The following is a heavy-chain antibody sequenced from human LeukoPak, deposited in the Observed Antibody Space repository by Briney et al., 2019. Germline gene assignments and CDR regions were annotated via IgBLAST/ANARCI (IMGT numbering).Heavy chain of an antibody. J-gene: IGHJ4*02. V-gene: IGHV4-59*01. CDR1: GGSISSYY. CDR2: IYYSGST. CDR3: ARLREPDYDILTGWLFDY. D-gene: IGHD3-9*01. Sequence: SETLSLTXTVSGGSISSYYWSWIRQPPGKGLEWIGYIYYSGSTNYNPSLKSRVTISVDTSKNQFSLKLSSVTAADTAVYYCARLREPDYDILTGWLFDYWGQGTLVTVSS.